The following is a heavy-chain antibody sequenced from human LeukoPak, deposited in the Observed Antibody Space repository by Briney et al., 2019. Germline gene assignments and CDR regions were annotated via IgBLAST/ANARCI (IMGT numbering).Heavy chain of an antibody. CDR3: ARNNGMDV. J-gene: IGHJ6*02. Sequence: PGGSLRLSCAASGFALSSHWMTWVRQVPGRGPEWVANVNRAGSETYYLDSVKGRFTISKDNAKNSLYPQMNSLRAEDTALYHCARNNGMDVWGQGTTVIVSS. CDR1: GFALSSHW. CDR2: VNRAGSET. V-gene: IGHV3-7*03.